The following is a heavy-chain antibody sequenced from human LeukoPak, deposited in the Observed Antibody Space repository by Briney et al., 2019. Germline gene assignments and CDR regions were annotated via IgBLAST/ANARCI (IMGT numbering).Heavy chain of an antibody. CDR2: ISDSGGRT. J-gene: IGHJ3*02. Sequence: GGSLRLSCAASGFTFSSYAMSWVRQAPGKGLEWVSSISDSGGRTYHADSVKGRFTISRDNAKNTLYLQMNSLRAEDTAVYYCARWGRNYYDSSGDDAFDIWGQGTMVTVSS. D-gene: IGHD3-22*01. V-gene: IGHV3-23*01. CDR3: ARWGRNYYDSSGDDAFDI. CDR1: GFTFSSYA.